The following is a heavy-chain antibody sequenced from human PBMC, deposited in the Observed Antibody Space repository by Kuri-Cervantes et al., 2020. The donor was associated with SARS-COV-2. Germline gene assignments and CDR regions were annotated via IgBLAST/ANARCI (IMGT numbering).Heavy chain of an antibody. CDR2: FDPEDGET. CDR3: ATGDQLLVGWFDP. D-gene: IGHD2-2*01. V-gene: IGHV1-24*01. CDR1: GYTLTELS. J-gene: IGHJ5*02. Sequence: ASVKVSCKVSGYTLTELSTHWVRQAPGKGLEWMGGFDPEDGETIYAQKFQGRVTMTEDTSTDTAYMELSSLRSEDTAVYYCATGDQLLVGWFDPWGQGTLVTVSS.